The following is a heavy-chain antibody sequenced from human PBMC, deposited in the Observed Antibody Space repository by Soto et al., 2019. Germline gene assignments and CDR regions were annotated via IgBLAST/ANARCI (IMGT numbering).Heavy chain of an antibody. J-gene: IGHJ4*02. CDR3: AKGGATYGLLTHDY. V-gene: IGHV3-23*01. CDR1: GFTFSNFA. CDR2: LTGGSGVT. D-gene: IGHD3-9*01. Sequence: EVQLLESGGGLVQPGGSLRLSCVVSGFTFSNFAMSWVRQAPGKGLEWVSTLTGGSGVTYYADSVKGRFAISRDNSRNTLSLQMNSLTAEDTAVYYCAKGGATYGLLTHDYWGQGTRVTVSS.